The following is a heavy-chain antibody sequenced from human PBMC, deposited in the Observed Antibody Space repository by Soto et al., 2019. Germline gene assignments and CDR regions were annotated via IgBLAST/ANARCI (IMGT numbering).Heavy chain of an antibody. CDR3: ARELYGDYVFDY. Sequence: QVQLVQSGAEVKKPGASVKVSCKASGYTFTGYYMHWVRQAPGQGLEWMGWINPNNGGTNYAQKFQGWVTMTRDTAISTAYMELSRLRSDDTAVYYCARELYGDYVFDYWGQGTLVTVSS. V-gene: IGHV1-2*04. D-gene: IGHD4-17*01. CDR1: GYTFTGYY. J-gene: IGHJ4*02. CDR2: INPNNGGT.